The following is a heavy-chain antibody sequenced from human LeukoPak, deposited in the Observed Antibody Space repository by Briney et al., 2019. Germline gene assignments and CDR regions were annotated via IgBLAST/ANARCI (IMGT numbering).Heavy chain of an antibody. Sequence: GGSLRLSCAASGFTFSSYWMHWVRQAPGKGLVWVSRINSDGSDTTYADSVKGRFTISRDNAKNSLYLQMNSLRAEDAAVYYCARGGFDQSFDYWGQGTLVTVSS. V-gene: IGHV3-74*01. CDR1: GFTFSSYW. J-gene: IGHJ4*02. CDR2: INSDGSDT. CDR3: ARGGFDQSFDY. D-gene: IGHD5-12*01.